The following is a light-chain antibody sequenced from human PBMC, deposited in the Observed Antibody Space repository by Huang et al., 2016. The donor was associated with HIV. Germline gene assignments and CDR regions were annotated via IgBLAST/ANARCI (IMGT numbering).Light chain of an antibody. Sequence: DIQMTQSPSSLSASLGDRVTITCRASQSISSYLNWYQQKPGKSPKLLISAASSWQRGVPSRFSGSGSGTDFTLTISSLQPEDFATYYCQQGYSTPFTFGPGTKVDIK. CDR2: AAS. CDR1: QSISSY. V-gene: IGKV1-39*01. CDR3: QQGYSTPFT. J-gene: IGKJ3*01.